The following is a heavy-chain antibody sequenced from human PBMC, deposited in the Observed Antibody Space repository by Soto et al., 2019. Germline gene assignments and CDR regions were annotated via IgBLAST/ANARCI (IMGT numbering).Heavy chain of an antibody. V-gene: IGHV3-73*01. J-gene: IGHJ5*02. CDR2: IKTKPNNYAT. CDR1: GFTFSDSA. CDR3: TRSPDAECGAGSCRNGFDP. D-gene: IGHD2-15*01. Sequence: EVQLVESGGGLVQPGGSLKLSCAASGFTFSDSAMHWVRQASGKGLEWVGRIKTKPNNYATAYGASVQGRFTISRDDSKSTAYLQMNSLKTEDTALYYCTRSPDAECGAGSCRNGFDPWGQGILVTVSS.